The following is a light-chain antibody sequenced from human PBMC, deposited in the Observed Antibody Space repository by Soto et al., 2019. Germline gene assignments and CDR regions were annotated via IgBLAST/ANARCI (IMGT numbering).Light chain of an antibody. J-gene: IGLJ2*01. V-gene: IGLV7-43*01. CDR1: TGPVTSDYY. CDR2: STT. Sequence: QAVVTQEPSLTVSPGGTVTLTCASSTGPVTSDYYPNWFQQKPGQAPRALIYSTTKKHSWNPARFSGSLLGGKAALTLSGVQLKDEADYYCLLYYGAAVVFGGGTKLTVL. CDR3: LLYYGAAVV.